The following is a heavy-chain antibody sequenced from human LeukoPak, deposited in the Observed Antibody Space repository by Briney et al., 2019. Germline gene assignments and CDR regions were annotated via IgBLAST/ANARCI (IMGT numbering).Heavy chain of an antibody. J-gene: IGHJ5*02. D-gene: IGHD2-2*01. CDR3: VRGALRDCSYTSCTRGNWFDP. V-gene: IGHV3-74*01. Sequence: GGSLRLSCAASGFTFSSHWMHWVRQAPEKGLVGVSHINAGGSATYYAASVKGRFTISRDNARNTLYLQMHSLTAEDTGVYYCVRGALRDCSYTSCTRGNWFDPWGEGTLVTVSS. CDR1: GFTFSSHW. CDR2: INAGGSAT.